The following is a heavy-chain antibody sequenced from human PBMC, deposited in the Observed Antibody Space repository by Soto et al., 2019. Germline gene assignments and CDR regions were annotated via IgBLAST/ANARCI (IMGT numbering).Heavy chain of an antibody. CDR3: ASEVLSDNDNTFDY. D-gene: IGHD1-1*01. V-gene: IGHV3-74*01. J-gene: IGHJ4*02. Sequence: EVQMVESGGGLVQPGGSLRLSCAASGFTFSTYWMHWVRQAPGKGPVWVSRINSDGSSTSYADSVKGRFTISRDNAKNKLYLQINSLRTGDTAVDYCASEVLSDNDNTFDYWGQGTMVTVSS. CDR2: INSDGSST. CDR1: GFTFSTYW.